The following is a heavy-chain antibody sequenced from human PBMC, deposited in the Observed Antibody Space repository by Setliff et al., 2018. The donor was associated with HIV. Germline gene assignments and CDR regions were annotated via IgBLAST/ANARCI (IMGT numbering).Heavy chain of an antibody. CDR2: ISGSGTT. D-gene: IGHD6-13*01. J-gene: IGHJ4*02. Sequence: PGGSLRLSCTASGFTFSSNAMTWVRQVPGKGLEWVSFISGSGTTDYADSVKGRFTVSRDNSKNTLSLQMNSLRADDTAVYYCAKQKGQQLPQYYFDFWGQGTVVTVSS. V-gene: IGHV3-23*01. CDR3: AKQKGQQLPQYYFDF. CDR1: GFTFSSNA.